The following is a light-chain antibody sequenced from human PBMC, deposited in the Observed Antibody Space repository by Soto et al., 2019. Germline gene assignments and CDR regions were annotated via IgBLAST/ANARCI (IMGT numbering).Light chain of an antibody. J-gene: IGKJ4*01. V-gene: IGKV3-11*01. CDR3: QQRSTWPT. CDR1: QSVTSS. CDR2: DVS. Sequence: EIVLTQSPATLSLSPGDTATLSCRASQSVTSSLAWFQQKPCQAPRLLIYDVSRWATAIPARFSGSGSGTDFTLTISSLEPEDFAVYYCQQRSTWPTVGGGTKVEIK.